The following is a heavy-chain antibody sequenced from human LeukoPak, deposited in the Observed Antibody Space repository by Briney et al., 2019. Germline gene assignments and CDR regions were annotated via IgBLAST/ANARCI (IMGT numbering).Heavy chain of an antibody. CDR1: GFTFSSYS. V-gene: IGHV3-48*04. CDR3: ARGQYGSGSYDWFDP. CDR2: ISSSSSTI. Sequence: GGSLRLSCAASGFTFSSYSMNWVRQAPGKGLEWVSYISSSSSTIYYADSVKGRFTISRDNAKNSLYLQMNSLRAEDTAVYYCARGQYGSGSYDWFDPWGQGTLVTVSS. D-gene: IGHD3-10*01. J-gene: IGHJ5*02.